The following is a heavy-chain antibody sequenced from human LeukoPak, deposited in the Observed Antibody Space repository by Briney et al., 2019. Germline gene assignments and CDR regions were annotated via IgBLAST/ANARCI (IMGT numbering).Heavy chain of an antibody. D-gene: IGHD3-3*01. CDR2: LYSGGDA. V-gene: IGHV3-66*01. Sequence: GGSLRLSCAASGFAVTYNYMSWVRRAPGRGLEFVSVLYSGGDAYYADSVKGRFTISGDNSKNTLSLQMNSLRAEDTAVYYCARDSIDFWSGLIPYWGQGTLVTVSS. J-gene: IGHJ4*02. CDR1: GFAVTYNY. CDR3: ARDSIDFWSGLIPY.